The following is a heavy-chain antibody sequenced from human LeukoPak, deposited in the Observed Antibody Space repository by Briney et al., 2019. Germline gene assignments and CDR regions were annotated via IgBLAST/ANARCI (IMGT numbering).Heavy chain of an antibody. CDR1: GGSISSGGYS. D-gene: IGHD1-26*01. V-gene: IGHV4-30-2*05. CDR3: ARHIVGAADSDHDAFDI. J-gene: IGHJ3*02. Sequence: SETLSLTCAVSGGSISSGGYSWNWIRRPPGKGLEWIGYIYYSGSTYYNPSLKSRVTISVDTSKNQFSLKLSSVTAADTAVYYCARHIVGAADSDHDAFDIWGQGTMVTVSS. CDR2: IYYSGST.